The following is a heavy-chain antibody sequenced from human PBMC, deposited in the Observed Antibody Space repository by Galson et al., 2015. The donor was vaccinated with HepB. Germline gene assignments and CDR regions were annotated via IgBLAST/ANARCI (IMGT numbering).Heavy chain of an antibody. Sequence: PALVKPTQTLTLTCTFSGFSLSTRGVGVGWIRQPPGKALEWLALIYWDDDKRYSPSLKSRLTITKDTSKNQVVLTMTNMDPVDTATYYCAHIPPAAIFGVVILGSWFDPWGQGTLVTVSS. CDR2: IYWDDDK. V-gene: IGHV2-5*02. CDR3: AHIPPAAIFGVVILGSWFDP. J-gene: IGHJ5*02. D-gene: IGHD3-3*01. CDR1: GFSLSTRGVG.